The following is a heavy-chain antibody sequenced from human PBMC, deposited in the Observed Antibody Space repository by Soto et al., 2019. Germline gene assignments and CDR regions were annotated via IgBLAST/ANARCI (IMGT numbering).Heavy chain of an antibody. V-gene: IGHV3-21*06. J-gene: IGHJ4*02. CDR2: ISSTTNYI. CDR1: GFTFTRYS. Sequence: PGGSLRLSCAASGFTFTRYSMNWVRQAPGKGLEWVSSISSTTNYIYYGDSMKGRFTISRDNAKNSLYLEMNGLRAEDTAEYYCARESEDLTSNFDYWGQGTLVTVSS. CDR3: ARESEDLTSNFDY.